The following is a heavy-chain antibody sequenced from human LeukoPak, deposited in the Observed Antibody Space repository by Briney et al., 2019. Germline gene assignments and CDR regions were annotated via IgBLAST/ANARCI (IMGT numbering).Heavy chain of an antibody. V-gene: IGHV4-4*02. CDR1: GGSISNTSW. D-gene: IGHD2-8*01. CDR3: SRENGAFSPFGY. Sequence: SGTLSLTCGVSGGSISNTSWWSWVRQRPGQGLEWMGEISLTGLTHYNPSLESRVTVSLDKSKNQLSLNLTSVTAADTAVYFCSRENGAFSPFGYWGQGTLVTVLS. CDR2: ISLTGLT. J-gene: IGHJ4*02.